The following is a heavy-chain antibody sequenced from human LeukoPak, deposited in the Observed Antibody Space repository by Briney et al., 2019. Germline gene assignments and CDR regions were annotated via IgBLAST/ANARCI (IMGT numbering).Heavy chain of an antibody. CDR3: ARRYYFVSGSYYPFDF. D-gene: IGHD3-10*01. Sequence: PSETLSLTCNVSGGSISDNDYFWDWIRQPPGKGLEWMGCIHYSGTTYSNPSLKSRISISVDTSKSQFSLKLRSVTAADTAVYYCARRYYFVSGSYYPFDFWGQGTLVTVSS. CDR2: IHYSGTT. CDR1: GGSISDNDYF. J-gene: IGHJ4*02. V-gene: IGHV4-39*01.